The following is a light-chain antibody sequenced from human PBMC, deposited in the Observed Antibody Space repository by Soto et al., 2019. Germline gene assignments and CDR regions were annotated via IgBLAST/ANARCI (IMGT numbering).Light chain of an antibody. CDR3: QQYGSSPRT. CDR1: QSVSSSY. CDR2: GAS. J-gene: IGKJ1*01. Sequence: EIVLTQSPGTLTLSPGERATLSCRASQSVSSSYLAWYQQKPGQAPRLLIYGASSRATGIPDRFSGSGSGTDFTLTISRVDPEHFAVYYCQQYGSSPRTFGQGTKVEIK. V-gene: IGKV3-20*01.